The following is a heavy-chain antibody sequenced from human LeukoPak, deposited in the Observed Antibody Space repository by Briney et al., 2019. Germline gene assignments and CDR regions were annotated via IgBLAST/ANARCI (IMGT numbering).Heavy chain of an antibody. CDR2: IYYSGST. Sequence: SETLSPTCTVSGGSISSHYWSWIRQPPGKGLEWIGYIYYSGSTNYNPSLKSRVTISVDTSKNQFSLKLSSVTAADTAMYYCARGGNIAARRAVLDYWGQGTLVTVSS. D-gene: IGHD6-6*01. V-gene: IGHV4-59*11. CDR1: GGSISSHY. J-gene: IGHJ4*02. CDR3: ARGGNIAARRAVLDY.